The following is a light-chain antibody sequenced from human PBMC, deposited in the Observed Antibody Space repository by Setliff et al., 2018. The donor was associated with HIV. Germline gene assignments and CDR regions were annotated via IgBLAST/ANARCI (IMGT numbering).Light chain of an antibody. CDR1: SSDVGAFNY. CDR2: EVS. Sequence: SALAQPASVSGSPGQSITISCTGSSSDVGAFNYVSWYQQHTGKAPKLIISEVSNRPSGVSNRFSGSKSGNTASLTLSGLQAEDEADYYCFSDTSSSTRVFGTGTKVTVL. V-gene: IGLV2-14*01. CDR3: FSDTSSSTRV. J-gene: IGLJ1*01.